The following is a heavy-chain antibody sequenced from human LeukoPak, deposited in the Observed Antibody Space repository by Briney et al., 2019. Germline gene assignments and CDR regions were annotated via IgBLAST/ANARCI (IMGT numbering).Heavy chain of an antibody. D-gene: IGHD4-11*01. J-gene: IGHJ6*02. CDR2: IRSKTDGGTT. Sequence: PGGSLRLSCAASGFTFSSYGMSWVRQAPGKGLEWVGRIRSKTDGGTTDYAAPAKGRFTISRDDSENTLYLQLNSLKTEDTAVYYCAHTKWGIDYTYYYYGFDVWGQGTTVTVSS. V-gene: IGHV3-15*01. CDR3: AHTKWGIDYTYYYYGFDV. CDR1: GFTFSSYG.